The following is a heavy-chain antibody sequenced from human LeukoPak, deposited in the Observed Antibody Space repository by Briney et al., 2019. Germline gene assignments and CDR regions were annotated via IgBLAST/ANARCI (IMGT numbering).Heavy chain of an antibody. D-gene: IGHD2-2*01. Sequence: SQTLSLTCTVSGGSISSGDYYWSWIRQPPGKGLEWIGYIYYSGSTYYNPSLKSRVTISVDTSKNQFSLKLSSVTAADTAVYYCAREEVPAAHFDYWGQGTLVTVSS. CDR1: GGSISSGDYY. V-gene: IGHV4-30-4*01. CDR2: IYYSGST. J-gene: IGHJ4*02. CDR3: AREEVPAAHFDY.